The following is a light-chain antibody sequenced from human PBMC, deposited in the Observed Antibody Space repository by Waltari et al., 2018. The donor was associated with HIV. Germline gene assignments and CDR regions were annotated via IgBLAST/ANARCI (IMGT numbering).Light chain of an antibody. V-gene: IGLV3-25*03. CDR3: QSTDYDGTWV. CDR2: KDI. CDR1: ALPKKY. Sequence: SYDLTQTPSVSVSPGQTARINCSRGALPKKYSSLYRQKAGQAPRLLIYKDIERPSGIPERISGSGSGTGVTLTISDVQAEDEGDYFCQSTDYDGTWVFGGGTKLTVL. J-gene: IGLJ3*02.